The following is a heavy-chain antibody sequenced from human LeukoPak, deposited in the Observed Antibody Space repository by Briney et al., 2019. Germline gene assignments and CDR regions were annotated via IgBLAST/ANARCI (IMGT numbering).Heavy chain of an antibody. D-gene: IGHD1-26*01. Sequence: GALRLFWSASRFNLSNQWMRWVRQAPGEGLEWVAKIKQDGSEEYYVDSVKGRFTISRDNAKNSLFLQMNSLRVEDTAIYYCARGGSYPGCWGQGTLVTVSS. CDR1: RFNLSNQW. J-gene: IGHJ4*02. CDR2: IKQDGSEE. CDR3: ARGGSYPGC. V-gene: IGHV3-7*03.